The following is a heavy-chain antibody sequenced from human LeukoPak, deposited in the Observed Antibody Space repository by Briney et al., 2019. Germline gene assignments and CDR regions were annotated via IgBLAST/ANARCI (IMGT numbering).Heavy chain of an antibody. CDR2: IYYSGST. J-gene: IGHJ6*02. Sequence: SETLSLTCTVSGGSIRSSSYYWGWIRQPPGKGLEWIGSIYYSGSTYYNPSLKSRVTISVDTSKNQFSLKLNSVTAADTAVYYCARVIPGVISMDVWGQGTTVTVSS. CDR3: ARVIPGVISMDV. D-gene: IGHD2-2*01. V-gene: IGHV4-39*07. CDR1: GGSIRSSSYY.